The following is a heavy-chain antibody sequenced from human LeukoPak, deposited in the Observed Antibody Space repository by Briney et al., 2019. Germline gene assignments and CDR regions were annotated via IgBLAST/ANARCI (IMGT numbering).Heavy chain of an antibody. V-gene: IGHV3-30*18. Sequence: GGSLRLSCAASGFTFSSYGMHWVRQAPGKGLEWVAVISYDGSNKDYADSVKGRFTISRDNSKNTLYVQMNSLRPEDTAVYYCAKALTGWLGIFDYWGQGTLVTASS. CDR1: GFTFSSYG. CDR3: AKALTGWLGIFDY. J-gene: IGHJ4*02. CDR2: ISYDGSNK. D-gene: IGHD6-19*01.